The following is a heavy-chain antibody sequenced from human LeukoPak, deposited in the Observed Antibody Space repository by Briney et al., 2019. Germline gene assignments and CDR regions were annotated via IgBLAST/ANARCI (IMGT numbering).Heavy chain of an antibody. CDR1: GYTSTNYG. J-gene: IGHJ4*02. CDR2: ISAYNGNI. V-gene: IGHV1-18*01. Sequence: GASVKVSCKASGYTSTNYGITWVRQAPGQGLEWMGWISAYNGNINYAQNLQGRVTMTTDTSTSTAYMELRSLRSDDTAVYYCARDYYSGSYYGDYWGQGTLVTVSS. CDR3: ARDYYSGSYYGDY. D-gene: IGHD1-26*01.